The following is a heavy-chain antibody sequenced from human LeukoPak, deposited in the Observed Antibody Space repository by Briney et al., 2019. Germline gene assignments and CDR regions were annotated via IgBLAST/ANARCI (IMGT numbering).Heavy chain of an antibody. Sequence: SETLSLTCAVYGGSFSGYYWSWIRQPPGKGLEWIGEINHSGSTNYNPSLKSRVTISVDTSKNQFSPKLSSVTAADTAVYYCARVASGSLDYWGQGTLVTVSS. CDR1: GGSFSGYY. CDR2: INHSGST. D-gene: IGHD1-26*01. J-gene: IGHJ4*02. V-gene: IGHV4-34*01. CDR3: ARVASGSLDY.